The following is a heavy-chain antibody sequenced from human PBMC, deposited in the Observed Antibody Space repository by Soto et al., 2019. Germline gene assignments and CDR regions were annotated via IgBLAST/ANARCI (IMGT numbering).Heavy chain of an antibody. CDR1: GFTFSRYN. D-gene: IGHD3-22*01. CDR2: ISTRSTTI. CDR3: ARESHHYDTFDP. J-gene: IGHJ5*02. Sequence: EVQLVESGGDLVQPGGSLRLSCAASGFTFSRYNMNWVRQAPGKGLEWISYISTRSTTIYQADSVKGRFTVSRDNAKNSLILQMDSLREEDTAIYYCARESHHYDTFDPWGQGTLVTVSS. V-gene: IGHV3-48*02.